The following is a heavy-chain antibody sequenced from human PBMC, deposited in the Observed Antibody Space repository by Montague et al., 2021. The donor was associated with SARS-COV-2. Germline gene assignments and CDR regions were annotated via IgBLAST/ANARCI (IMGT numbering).Heavy chain of an antibody. Sequence: PALVKPTQTLTLTCTFSGFSLSTSGVGVGWIRQPPGKALEWLAFIFWDDAKHYIPSLKTRLTITKDTSKNQVVLTMSNMDLVDTATYYCAHSVPTITALPTTPCDFWGHGTLVIVSS. V-gene: IGHV2-5*02. CDR2: IFWDDAK. J-gene: IGHJ4*01. CDR1: GFSLSTSGVG. D-gene: IGHD3-10*01. CDR3: AHSVPTITALPTTPCDF.